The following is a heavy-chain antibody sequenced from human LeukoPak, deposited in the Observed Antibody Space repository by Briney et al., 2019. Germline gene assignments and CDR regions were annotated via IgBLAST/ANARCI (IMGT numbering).Heavy chain of an antibody. V-gene: IGHV3-30-3*01. Sequence: GGSLRLSCAASGFTFSSYAMHWVRQAPGKGLEWVAVISYDGSNKYYADSVKGRFTISRDNSKNTLYLRMNSLRAEDTAVYYCARGDSSGYNVEDYYFDYWGQGTLVTVSS. CDR1: GFTFSSYA. CDR3: ARGDSSGYNVEDYYFDY. D-gene: IGHD3-22*01. CDR2: ISYDGSNK. J-gene: IGHJ4*02.